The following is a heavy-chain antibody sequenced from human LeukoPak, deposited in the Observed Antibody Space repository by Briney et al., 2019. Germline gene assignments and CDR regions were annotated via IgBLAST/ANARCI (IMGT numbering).Heavy chain of an antibody. CDR1: GGSISSRSYF. J-gene: IGHJ4*02. CDR2: IYYKGNT. V-gene: IGHV4-39*07. Sequence: PSETLSLTCTVSGGSISSRSYFWGWIRQPPGKGLEWIGSIYYKGNTYFNPSLKSRVTISEDTSKNQFSLKVNSLTAADTAVYYCARDGFIGPAGRGAYFDYWGQGTLVTVSS. D-gene: IGHD3-16*02. CDR3: ARDGFIGPAGRGAYFDY.